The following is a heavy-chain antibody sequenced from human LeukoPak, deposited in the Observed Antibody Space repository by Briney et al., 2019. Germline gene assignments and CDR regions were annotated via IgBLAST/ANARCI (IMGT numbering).Heavy chain of an antibody. Sequence: ASVKVSCKASGYTFTGYYMHWVRQAPGQGLEWMGRINPNSGGTNYAQKCHGRVTMTRETPISTAYMALSRLRSDDTAVYYCARVGGYCSGGSCYSTPEYFQHWGQGTLVTVSS. CDR1: GYTFTGYY. V-gene: IGHV1-2*06. CDR2: INPNSGGT. D-gene: IGHD2-15*01. CDR3: ARVGGYCSGGSCYSTPEYFQH. J-gene: IGHJ1*01.